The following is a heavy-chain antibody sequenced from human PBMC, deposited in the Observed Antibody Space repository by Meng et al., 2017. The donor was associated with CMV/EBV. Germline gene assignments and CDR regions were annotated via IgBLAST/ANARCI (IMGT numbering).Heavy chain of an antibody. J-gene: IGHJ3*02. V-gene: IGHV4-34*01. CDR3: ARGLKKTRDIVVVPAASLNAFDI. CDR1: C. Sequence: CCRGSRQRPGKGLEWSWEINQRGSTNYNPSPKCRVTISVDTSKTQFSLKLSAVTAADTAVYSCARGLKKTRDIVVVPAASLNAFDIWGQGTMVTVSS. D-gene: IGHD2-2*01. CDR2: INQRGST.